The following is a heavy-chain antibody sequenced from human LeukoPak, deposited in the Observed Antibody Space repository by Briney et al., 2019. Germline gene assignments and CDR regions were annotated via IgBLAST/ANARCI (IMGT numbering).Heavy chain of an antibody. J-gene: IGHJ4*02. D-gene: IGHD4-17*01. CDR3: VRYRDGEYDF. CDR2: IKQDGSEK. V-gene: IGHV3-7*01. CDR1: GFIFSTHW. Sequence: GGSLRLSCAGSGFIFSTHWMIWVRQAPGKGLEWGANIKQDGSEKYYVDSVKGRFTISRDNTKSSMYLEMNSLRAEDTAVYYCVRYRDGEYDFWGQGTLVTVSS.